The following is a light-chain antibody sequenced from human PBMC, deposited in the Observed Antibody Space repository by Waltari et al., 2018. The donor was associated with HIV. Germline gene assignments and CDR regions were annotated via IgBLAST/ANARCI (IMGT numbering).Light chain of an antibody. V-gene: IGKV3-11*01. J-gene: IGKJ4*01. Sequence: EIVLTQSPASLSLSPGARATLSCRASQSIAAYLAWYQQKPGKAPRLLISDASNRATGVPARFSGSGSGTDFTLTISSLEPEDFAVYYCQQRTNWLFGGGTKVEIK. CDR2: DAS. CDR3: QQRTNWL. CDR1: QSIAAY.